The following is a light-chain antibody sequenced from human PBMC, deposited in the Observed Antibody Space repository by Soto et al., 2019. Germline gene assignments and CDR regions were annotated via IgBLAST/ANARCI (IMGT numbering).Light chain of an antibody. CDR1: SSNIGAGYD. V-gene: IGLV1-40*01. CDR3: ETWDSNIHWV. J-gene: IGLJ3*02. CDR2: DNS. Sequence: QSVLTQPPSVSGAPGQRVTISCTGSSSNIGAGYDVHWYQQLPGTAPKLLIYDNSNRPSGVPDRFSGSKSGTSASLANTGLQAEDEADYYCETWDSNIHWVFGGGTKLTVL.